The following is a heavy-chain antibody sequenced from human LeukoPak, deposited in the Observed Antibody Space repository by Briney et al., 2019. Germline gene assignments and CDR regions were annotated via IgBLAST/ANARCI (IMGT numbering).Heavy chain of an antibody. V-gene: IGHV3-30-3*01. J-gene: IGHJ3*02. D-gene: IGHD1-14*01. Sequence: QPGGSLRLSCAASGFTFSSYAMHWVRQAPGKGLEWVAVISYDGSNKYYADSVKGRFTISRDNSKNTLYLQMNSLRAEDTAVYYCARGANRLSGAFDIWGQGTMVTVSS. CDR2: ISYDGSNK. CDR3: ARGANRLSGAFDI. CDR1: GFTFSSYA.